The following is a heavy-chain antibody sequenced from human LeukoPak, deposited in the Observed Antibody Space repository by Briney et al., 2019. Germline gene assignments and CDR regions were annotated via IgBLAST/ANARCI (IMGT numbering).Heavy chain of an antibody. V-gene: IGHV3-23*01. CDR3: AKDLSRGVPR. J-gene: IGHJ3*01. CDR2: ISGSGGST. D-gene: IGHD2-8*02. CDR1: GFTVSSNY. Sequence: PGGSLRLSCAASGFTVSSNYMSWVRQAPGKGLEWVSAISGSGGSTYYADSVKGRFTISRDNSKNTLYLQMNSLRAEDTAVYYCAKDLSRGVPRWGQGTMVTVSS.